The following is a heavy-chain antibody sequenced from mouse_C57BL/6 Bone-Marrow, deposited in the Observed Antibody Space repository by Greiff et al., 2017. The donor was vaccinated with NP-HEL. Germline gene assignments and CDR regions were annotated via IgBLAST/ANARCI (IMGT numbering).Heavy chain of an antibody. D-gene: IGHD2-3*01. Sequence: QVQLQQPGAELVMPGASVKLSCKASGYTFTSYWMHWVKQRPGQGLEWIGEIDPSDSYTKYNQKFKGKSTLTVDKSSSTAYMQLSSLTSEDSAVYYCARVDYDGYFGGFAYWGQGTLVTVSA. J-gene: IGHJ3*01. V-gene: IGHV1-69*01. CDR1: GYTFTSYW. CDR2: IDPSDSYT. CDR3: ARVDYDGYFGGFAY.